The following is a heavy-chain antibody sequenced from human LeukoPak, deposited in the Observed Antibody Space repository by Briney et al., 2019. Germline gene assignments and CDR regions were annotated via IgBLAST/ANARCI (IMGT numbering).Heavy chain of an antibody. CDR2: IIPIFGTA. J-gene: IGHJ4*02. D-gene: IGHD6-19*01. Sequence: SVKVSCKASGGTFSSYAISWVRQAPGQGLEWMGGIIPIFGTANYAQKFQGRVTITTDESTSTAYMELSSLRSEDTAVYYCARVAVAGTGVDYWGQGTLVTVSS. CDR3: ARVAVAGTGVDY. CDR1: GGTFSSYA. V-gene: IGHV1-69*05.